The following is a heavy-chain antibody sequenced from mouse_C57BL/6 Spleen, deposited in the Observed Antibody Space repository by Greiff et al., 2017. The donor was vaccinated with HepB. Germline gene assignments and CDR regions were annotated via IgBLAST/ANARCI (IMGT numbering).Heavy chain of an antibody. Sequence: VKLMESGAELARPGASVKLSCKASGYTFTSYGISWVKQRTGQGLEWIGEIYPRSGNTYYNEKFKGKATLTADKSSSTAYMELRSLTSEDSAVYFCARLGVAYYFDYWGQGTTLTVSS. CDR1: GYTFTSYG. V-gene: IGHV1-81*01. CDR3: ARLGVAYYFDY. CDR2: IYPRSGNT. J-gene: IGHJ2*01.